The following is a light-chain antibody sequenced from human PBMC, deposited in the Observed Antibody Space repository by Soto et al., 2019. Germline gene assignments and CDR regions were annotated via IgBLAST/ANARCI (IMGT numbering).Light chain of an antibody. CDR2: TTS. CDR3: QQHYNTPRT. V-gene: IGKV1-39*01. Sequence: IQMTQSPSSLSASVGDIVTITCQASQDIRNYLNWYQQKVGKAPTLLIYTTSNLQSGVPSRFSGSGSATHFTLTISSLQPEDFATYYCQQHYNTPRTFGQGTKVDNK. J-gene: IGKJ1*01. CDR1: QDIRNY.